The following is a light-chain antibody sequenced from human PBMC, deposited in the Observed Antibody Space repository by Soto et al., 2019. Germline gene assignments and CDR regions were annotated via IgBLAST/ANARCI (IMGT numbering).Light chain of an antibody. Sequence: ALTQPASVSGSPGQSITISCTGTSSDVGGYNYVSWYQQHPGKAPKLMIHEVSNRPSGVSNRFSGSKSGNTASLTISGLQAEDEADYYCSSYTSSTTYVFGTGTKVTVL. J-gene: IGLJ1*01. CDR2: EVS. V-gene: IGLV2-14*01. CDR1: SSDVGGYNY. CDR3: SSYTSSTTYV.